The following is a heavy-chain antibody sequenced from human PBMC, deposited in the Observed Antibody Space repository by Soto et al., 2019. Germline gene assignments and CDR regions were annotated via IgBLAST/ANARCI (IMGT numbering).Heavy chain of an antibody. CDR2: IIPMFRTP. CDR1: GGTFSNYA. D-gene: IGHD3-9*01. Sequence: VQLVQSGAEVKQHWSSVKVSCKASGGTFSNYAITWVRQAPGQGLEWMGGIIPMFRTPNYAQKFQGRVTITADESTSTAYMELNSLTSADTAMYYCARDAGRHSYDVTGYYFDYWGQGTLVTVSS. CDR3: ARDAGRHSYDVTGYYFDY. V-gene: IGHV1-69*12. J-gene: IGHJ4*02.